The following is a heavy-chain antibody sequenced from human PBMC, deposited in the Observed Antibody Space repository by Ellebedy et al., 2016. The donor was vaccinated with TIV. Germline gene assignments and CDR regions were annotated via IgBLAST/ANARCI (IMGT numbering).Heavy chain of an antibody. J-gene: IGHJ4*02. V-gene: IGHV3-21*01. CDR1: GFTFRSYS. CDR2: ISSSSSYI. D-gene: IGHD5-12*01. Sequence: GESLKISXAASGFTFRSYSMNWVRQAPGKGLEWVSSISSSSSYIYYADSVKGRFTISRDNAKNSLYLQMNSLRAEDTAVYYCARDPYSGYDWVWGQGTLVTVSS. CDR3: ARDPYSGYDWV.